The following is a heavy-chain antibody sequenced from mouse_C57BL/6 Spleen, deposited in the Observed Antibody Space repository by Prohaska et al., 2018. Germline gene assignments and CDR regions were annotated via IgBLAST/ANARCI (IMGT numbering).Heavy chain of an antibody. CDR2: IHPSDSDT. Sequence: QQPGAELVKPGASVKVSCKASGYTFTSYWMHWVKQRPGQGLEWIGRIHPSDSDTNYNQKFKGKATLTVDNSSSTAYMQLSSLTSDDSAVYYCAAAHDGYYYFDYWGQGTTLTVSS. CDR1: GYTFTSYW. D-gene: IGHD2-3*01. V-gene: IGHV1-74*01. J-gene: IGHJ2*01. CDR3: AAAHDGYYYFDY.